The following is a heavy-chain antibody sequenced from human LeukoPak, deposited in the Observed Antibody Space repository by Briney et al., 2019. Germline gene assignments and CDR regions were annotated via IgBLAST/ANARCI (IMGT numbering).Heavy chain of an antibody. J-gene: IGHJ4*02. CDR2: MNPNSGNT. CDR1: GYTFTSYD. D-gene: IGHD1-1*01. Sequence: GASVKVSCKASGYTFTSYDINRVRQATGQGLEWMGWMNPNSGNTGYAQKFQGRVTITRNTSISTAYMELSSLRSEDTAVYYCARGGSITSTGGLRYWGQGTLVAVSS. CDR3: ARGGSITSTGGLRY. V-gene: IGHV1-8*03.